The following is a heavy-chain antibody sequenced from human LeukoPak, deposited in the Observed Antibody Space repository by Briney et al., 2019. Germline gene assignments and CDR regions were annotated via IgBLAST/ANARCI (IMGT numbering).Heavy chain of an antibody. CDR2: INAGNGNT. CDR1: GYTFTSYA. CDR3: ARRYCSGGSCWFGYDP. J-gene: IGHJ5*02. V-gene: IGHV1-3*01. Sequence: ASVNVSCKASGYTFTSYAMHWVRQAPGQRLEWMGWINAGNGNTKYSQKFQGRVTITRDTSASTAYMELSSLRSEDTAVYYCARRYCSGGSCWFGYDPWGQGTLVTVSS. D-gene: IGHD2-15*01.